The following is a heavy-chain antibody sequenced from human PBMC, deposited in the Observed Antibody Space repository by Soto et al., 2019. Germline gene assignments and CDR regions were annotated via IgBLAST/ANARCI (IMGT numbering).Heavy chain of an antibody. Sequence: EVQLLESGGGSVQPGGSLGLSCAASGFTFSDNAMIWVRQTPGGGLERVSQISATGGATHYADSVKGRFTISRDNSRNTLYLQMNSLRDEDTAIYYCARDLGSGWGRPFDSWGQGTLVTVSS. D-gene: IGHD6-19*01. CDR2: ISATGGAT. CDR1: GFTFSDNA. CDR3: ARDLGSGWGRPFDS. V-gene: IGHV3-23*01. J-gene: IGHJ4*02.